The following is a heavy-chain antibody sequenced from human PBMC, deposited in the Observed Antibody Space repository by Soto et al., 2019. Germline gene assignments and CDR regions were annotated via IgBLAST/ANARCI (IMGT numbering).Heavy chain of an antibody. CDR3: ANQKIRFSVAGTLYEAY. V-gene: IGHV3-48*02. D-gene: IGHD6-19*01. CDR2: ISSTSGTI. J-gene: IGHJ4*02. Sequence: PGGSLRLSCEASGFVFSTYSMNWVRQAPGKGLEWISYISSTSGTIYYADSVKGRFTIFRDDAKNSLFLQMNGLRDDDTAVYYCANQKIRFSVAGTLYEAYWGQGTPVTVSS. CDR1: GFVFSTYS.